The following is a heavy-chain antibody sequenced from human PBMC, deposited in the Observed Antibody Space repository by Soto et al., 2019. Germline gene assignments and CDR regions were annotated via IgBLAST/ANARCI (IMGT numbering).Heavy chain of an antibody. D-gene: IGHD1-1*01. J-gene: IGHJ4*02. CDR3: ARAPRGGTDHTYKGFDY. CDR2: IIPIFGTA. V-gene: IGHV1-69*01. CDR1: GGTFSSYA. Sequence: QVQLVQSGAEVKKPGSSVKVSCKASGGTFSSYAISWVRQAPGHGLEWMGGIIPIFGTATYAQKFQGRVKITADEYTSTAYMALSSLRSEDKAVYYCARAPRGGTDHTYKGFDYWGQGTLVTVSS.